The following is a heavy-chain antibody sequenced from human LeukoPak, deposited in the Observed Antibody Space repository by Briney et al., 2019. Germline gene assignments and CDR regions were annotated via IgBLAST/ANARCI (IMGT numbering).Heavy chain of an antibody. D-gene: IGHD6-19*01. Sequence: PGGSLRLSCAASGLTFSSYAMSWVRQAPGKGLGWVSTIRDNGASTFHADSVKGRFTISRDNSRNTVFLQMNSLRAEDTAVYYCSAGWFYWGQGILVTVSS. J-gene: IGHJ4*02. CDR2: IRDNGAST. V-gene: IGHV3-23*01. CDR3: SAGWFY. CDR1: GLTFSSYA.